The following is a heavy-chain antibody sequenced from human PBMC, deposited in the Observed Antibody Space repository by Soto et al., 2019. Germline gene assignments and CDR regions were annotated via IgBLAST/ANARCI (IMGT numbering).Heavy chain of an antibody. CDR1: GFTFSSYG. J-gene: IGHJ5*02. D-gene: IGHD3-3*01. CDR2: IWYDGSNK. V-gene: IGHV3-33*01. Sequence: PGGSLRLSCAASGFTFSSYGMHWVRQAPGKGLEWVAVIWYDGSNKYYADSVKGRFTISRDNSKNTLYLQMNSLRAEDTAVYYCARGSDFWSGYPDDNWFDPWGQGTLVTVSS. CDR3: ARGSDFWSGYPDDNWFDP.